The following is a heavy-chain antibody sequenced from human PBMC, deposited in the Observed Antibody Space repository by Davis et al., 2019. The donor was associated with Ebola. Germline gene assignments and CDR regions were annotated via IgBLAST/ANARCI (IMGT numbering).Heavy chain of an antibody. J-gene: IGHJ4*02. CDR2: ISAYNGNT. V-gene: IGHV1-18*04. CDR1: GYTFTGYY. D-gene: IGHD6-13*01. Sequence: ASVKVSCKASGYTFTGYYIHWVRQAPGQGLEWMGWISAYNGNTNYAQKLQGRLTMTTDTSTSTAYMDLRSLRSDDTAVYYCARDSSSSWYGQNDYWGQGTLVTVSS. CDR3: ARDSSSSWYGQNDY.